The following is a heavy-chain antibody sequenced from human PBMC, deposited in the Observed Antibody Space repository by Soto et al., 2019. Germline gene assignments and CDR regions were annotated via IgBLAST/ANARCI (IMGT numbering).Heavy chain of an antibody. CDR3: AKDQRHYYVMDV. V-gene: IGHV3-66*01. CDR2: IYSADNT. CDR1: GLSVSSND. J-gene: IGHJ6*02. Sequence: GGSLRLSCAASGLSVSSNDMSWVRQAPGKGLECVSIIYSADNTFYVDSVKGRFIISRDNSKNTVYLQMNSLRADGTAVYYCAKDQRHYYVMDVCGQGTTVTVSS.